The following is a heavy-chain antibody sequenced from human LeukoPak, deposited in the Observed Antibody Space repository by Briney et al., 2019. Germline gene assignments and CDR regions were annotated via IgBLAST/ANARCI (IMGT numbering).Heavy chain of an antibody. CDR3: ARGQMGIVVVPAAISELHYYYYMDV. CDR2: INHSGST. Sequence: SETLSLTCAVYGGSFSGYYWSWIRQPPGKGLEWIGEINHSGSTNYNPSLKSRGTISVDTSKKQFSLKLSSVTAADTAVYYCARGQMGIVVVPAAISELHYYYYMDVWGKGTTVTVSS. J-gene: IGHJ6*03. D-gene: IGHD2-2*03. CDR1: GGSFSGYY. V-gene: IGHV4-34*01.